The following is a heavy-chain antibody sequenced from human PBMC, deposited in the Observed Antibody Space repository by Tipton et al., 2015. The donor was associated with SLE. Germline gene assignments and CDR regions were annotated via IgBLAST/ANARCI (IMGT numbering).Heavy chain of an antibody. D-gene: IGHD1-1*01. CDR2: IYGGDTT. J-gene: IGHJ5*02. V-gene: IGHV3-53*01. CDR3: ASLAVHL. CDR1: DFTVSSNY. Sequence: SLRLSCAASDFTVSSNYMSWVRQAPGKGLEWVSVIYGGDTTYYADSGKGRFTIARENSKNTVSLQMNSLRAEDTSVSYCASLAVHLWGQGTLVIVSS.